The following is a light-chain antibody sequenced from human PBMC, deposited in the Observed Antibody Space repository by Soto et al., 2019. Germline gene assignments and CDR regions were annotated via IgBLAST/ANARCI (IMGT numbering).Light chain of an antibody. J-gene: IGLJ1*01. CDR3: CSYAGSSTYV. CDR2: G. Sequence: QSVLTQPPSVSGAPGQRVTISCTGSSSNIGAGYPVHWYQQLPGTAPKLLVAGNRPSGVPDRFSGSKSGNTASLAISGLQAEDEADYYCCSYAGSSTYVFGTGTKVTVL. CDR1: SSNIGAGYP. V-gene: IGLV1-40*01.